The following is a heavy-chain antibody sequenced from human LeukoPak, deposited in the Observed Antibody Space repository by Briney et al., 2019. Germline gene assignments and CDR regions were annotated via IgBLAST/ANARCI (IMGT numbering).Heavy chain of an antibody. J-gene: IGHJ4*02. D-gene: IGHD5-24*01. CDR3: VRDDEQGYNSLDS. Sequence: GRSLRLSWAASGFTFTTYSLHWVRPAPGRGMESVAVISHDGNSRYYADSVKGRFTISRDNSNNTLYLQMNSPRAEDTALYYCVRDDEQGYNSLDSWGQGTLVIVSS. V-gene: IGHV3-30*04. CDR2: ISHDGNSR. CDR1: GFTFTTYS.